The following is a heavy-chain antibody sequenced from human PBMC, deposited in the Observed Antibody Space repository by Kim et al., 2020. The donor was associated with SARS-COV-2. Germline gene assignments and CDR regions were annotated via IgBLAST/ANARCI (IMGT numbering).Heavy chain of an antibody. Sequence: GGSLRLSCAVSGFTFRNYGMHWIRQAPGKGLEWVAVVWFDGNNKYYAGSVTGRFTISRDNSKNTLHLQMNSLRADDTAVYYCARDSRKATLFRVVNRRGIYYCGMDVGGQETTVTVSS. CDR1: GFTFRNYG. CDR2: VWFDGNNK. J-gene: IGHJ6*02. CDR3: ARDSRKATLFRVVNRRGIYYCGMDV. D-gene: IGHD3-3*01. V-gene: IGHV3-33*01.